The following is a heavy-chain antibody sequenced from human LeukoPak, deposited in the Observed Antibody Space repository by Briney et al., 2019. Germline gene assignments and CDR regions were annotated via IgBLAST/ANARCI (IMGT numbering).Heavy chain of an antibody. Sequence: GGSLRLSCAASGFTFYTCAMYWVRRAPGKGLEWVSGISNSGGSTYYADSVKGRFTISRDNSKNTLYLQMNSLRAEDTALYYCAKGLERESRLDSWGQGTLVTVSS. D-gene: IGHD1-1*01. V-gene: IGHV3-23*01. CDR2: ISNSGGST. CDR3: AKGLERESRLDS. J-gene: IGHJ4*02. CDR1: GFTFYTCA.